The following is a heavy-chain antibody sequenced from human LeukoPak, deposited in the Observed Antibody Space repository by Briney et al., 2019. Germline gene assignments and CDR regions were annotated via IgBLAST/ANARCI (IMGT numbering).Heavy chain of an antibody. Sequence: SETLSLTCAVYGGSFSGYYWSWIRQPPGKGLEWIGEINHSGSTNYNPSLKSRATISVDTYKNQFSLKLSAVTAADTAVYDCARRSGKYGMDVEGKGTTVTVSA. CDR1: GGSFSGYY. CDR3: ARRSGKYGMDV. J-gene: IGHJ6*04. V-gene: IGHV4-34*01. CDR2: INHSGST. D-gene: IGHD3-10*01.